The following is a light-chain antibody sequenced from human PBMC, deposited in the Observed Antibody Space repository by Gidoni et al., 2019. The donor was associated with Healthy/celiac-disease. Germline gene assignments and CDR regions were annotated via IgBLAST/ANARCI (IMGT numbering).Light chain of an antibody. CDR1: QSISSY. CDR3: QQGYSTPRCT. V-gene: IGKV1-39*01. Sequence: ILMIQSPSSLSASVGDRVTITCRASQSISSYLNWYQQKPGKAPKLLIYAASSLQSGLPSRFSGSGSATDFPLTISSLQPEDFATYYCQQGYSTPRCTFGPRTQVDIK. J-gene: IGKJ3*01. CDR2: AAS.